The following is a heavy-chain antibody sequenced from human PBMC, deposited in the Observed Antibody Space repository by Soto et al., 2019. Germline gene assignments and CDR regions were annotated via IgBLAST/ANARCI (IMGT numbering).Heavy chain of an antibody. CDR3: ARSDDSGYDQLPDY. Sequence: SETLSPTCTVSGGSISSYYWSWIRQPPGKGLEWIGYIYYSGSTNYNPSLKSRVTISVDTSKNQFSLKLSSVTAADTAVYYCARSDDSGYDQLPDYWGQGTLVTVSS. D-gene: IGHD5-12*01. V-gene: IGHV4-59*01. CDR1: GGSISSYY. CDR2: IYYSGST. J-gene: IGHJ4*02.